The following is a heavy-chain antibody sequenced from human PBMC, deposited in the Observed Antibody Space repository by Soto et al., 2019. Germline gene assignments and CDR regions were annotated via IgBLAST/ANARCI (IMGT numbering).Heavy chain of an antibody. CDR3: TTDLRRDVLAGQFDY. V-gene: IGHV3-15*01. J-gene: IGHJ4*02. CDR2: FKSQTDGGTT. CDR1: GFTFYSAW. D-gene: IGHD3-3*01. Sequence: GGSLRLSXAASGFTFYSAWMSWVRQAPGKGLEWVGRFKSQTDGGTTEYAAPVKGRFTISRDDSKNRLYLQMNSLKTEDTAVYYCTTDLRRDVLAGQFDYWGQGALVTVSS.